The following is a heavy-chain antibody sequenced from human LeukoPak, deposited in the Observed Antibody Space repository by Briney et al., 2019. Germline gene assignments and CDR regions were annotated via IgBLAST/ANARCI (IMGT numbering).Heavy chain of an antibody. Sequence: SETLSLTCAVYGGSFSDYYWTWIRQPPGKGLEWIGEITHSGSTNYNPSLKSRVTISVDTSKNQFSLKVNSVTAADTAIYYCASGPVDYYTSGSFLKWGQGTMVTVSS. D-gene: IGHD3-10*01. J-gene: IGHJ3*01. CDR2: ITHSGST. V-gene: IGHV4-34*01. CDR3: ASGPVDYYTSGSFLK. CDR1: GGSFSDYY.